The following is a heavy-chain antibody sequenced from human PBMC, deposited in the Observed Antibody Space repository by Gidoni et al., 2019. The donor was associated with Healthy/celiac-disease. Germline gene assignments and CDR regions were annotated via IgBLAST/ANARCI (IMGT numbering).Heavy chain of an antibody. V-gene: IGHV5-51*01. Sequence: EVQLVQSGAEVKKPGESLKISCKGSGYSFTSYWIGWVRQMPGKGLEWMGIIYPGDSDTRYSPSFQGQVTISADKSISTAYLQWSSLKASDTAMYYCARRDSSSWEYWYFDLWGRGTLVTVSS. D-gene: IGHD6-13*01. CDR1: GYSFTSYW. J-gene: IGHJ2*01. CDR3: ARRDSSSWEYWYFDL. CDR2: IYPGDSDT.